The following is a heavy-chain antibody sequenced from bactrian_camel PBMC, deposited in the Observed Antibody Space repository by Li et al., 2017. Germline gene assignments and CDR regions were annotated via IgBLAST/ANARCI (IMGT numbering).Heavy chain of an antibody. J-gene: IGHJ6*01. D-gene: IGHD2*01. CDR1: GFTFSNYD. Sequence: VQLVESGGGLVQPGGSLRLSCAASGFTFSNYDMSWVRQRPGKGLEWVSSINGGGGSTYYADSVKGRFTISRDNAENTLYLQMNSLKTEDTAVYYCAADRNTIVVPTAGYWGQGTQVTVS. CDR3: AADRNTIVVPTAGY. V-gene: IGHV3S40*01. CDR2: INGGGGST.